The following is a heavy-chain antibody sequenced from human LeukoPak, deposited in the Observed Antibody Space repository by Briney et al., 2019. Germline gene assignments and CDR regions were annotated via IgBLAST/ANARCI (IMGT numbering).Heavy chain of an antibody. CDR2: ICSGGST. V-gene: IGHV3-66*01. Sequence: GGSLRLSCAASGFTVSSNYMSWVRQAPGKGLEWVSVICSGGSTYYADSVKGRFTISRDNSKNTLYLQMNSLRAEDTAMYYCACPGYSYGFDYWGQGTLVTVSS. CDR3: ACPGYSYGFDY. D-gene: IGHD5-18*01. J-gene: IGHJ4*02. CDR1: GFTVSSNY.